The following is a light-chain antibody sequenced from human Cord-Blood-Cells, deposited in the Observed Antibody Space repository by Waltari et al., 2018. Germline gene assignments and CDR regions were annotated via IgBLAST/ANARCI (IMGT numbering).Light chain of an antibody. CDR2: DGS. J-gene: IGLJ1*01. CDR3: CSYAGSYTFV. CDR1: SSDVGGYTY. Sequence: QSALTQPRSVSGSPGQSVTISCTGTSSDVGGYTYVSWYQQHPGKAPKLMIYDGSKRPSGVPDRFSGSKSGNTASLTISGLQAEDEADYYDCSYAGSYTFVFGTGTKVTVL. V-gene: IGLV2-11*01.